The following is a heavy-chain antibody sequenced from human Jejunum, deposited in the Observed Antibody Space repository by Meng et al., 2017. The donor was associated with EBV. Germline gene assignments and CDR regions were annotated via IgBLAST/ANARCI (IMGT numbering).Heavy chain of an antibody. CDR1: GGSISTGGYS. D-gene: IGHD6-19*01. J-gene: IGHJ5*02. Sequence: QLHLQESVSGLVKPSQTLSLPCAVSGGSISTGGYSWHWIRQSPGKGLEWIGYIYHSGSAYYNPSLKSRLILSVDRSRDQFSLELISVTAADTAVYYCARGNSGFDHWGPGTMVTVSA. V-gene: IGHV4-30-2*06. CDR2: IYHSGSA. CDR3: ARGNSGFDH.